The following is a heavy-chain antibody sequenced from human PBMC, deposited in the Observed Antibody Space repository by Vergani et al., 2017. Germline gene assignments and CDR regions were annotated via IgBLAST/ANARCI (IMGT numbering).Heavy chain of an antibody. CDR1: GGSVSSGSYY. Sequence: QVQLQESGPGLVKPSETLSLTCTVSGGSVSSGSYYWSWIRQPAGKGLEWIGYIYYSGSTNYNPSLKSRVTISVDTSKNQFSLKLSSVTAADTAVYYCARERILDFWSGYYFINYGMDVWGQGTTVTVSS. CDR3: ARERILDFWSGYYFINYGMDV. D-gene: IGHD3-3*01. J-gene: IGHJ6*02. CDR2: IYYSGST. V-gene: IGHV4-61*10.